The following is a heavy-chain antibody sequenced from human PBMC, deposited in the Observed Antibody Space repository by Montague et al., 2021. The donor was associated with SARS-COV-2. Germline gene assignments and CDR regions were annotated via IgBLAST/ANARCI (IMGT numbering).Heavy chain of an antibody. CDR1: SGAFSGFS. J-gene: IGHJ4*02. CDR3: ASYSVPRGESSLFRRKVPHYYFDS. D-gene: IGHD2-15*01. Sequence: SETLSLTCAVSSGAFSGFSWNWIRQPPGKGLQWIGEINPSGSPNYTPSLKSRVTISADTSKNLFSLKLSSVTAADTGLYYCASYSVPRGESSLFRRKVPHYYFDSWGQGALVTVSS. CDR2: INPSGSP. V-gene: IGHV4-34*01.